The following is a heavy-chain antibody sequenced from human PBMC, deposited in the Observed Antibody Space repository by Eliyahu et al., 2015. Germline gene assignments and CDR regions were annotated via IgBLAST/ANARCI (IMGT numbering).Heavy chain of an antibody. V-gene: IGHV1-69*01. CDR2: IIPMLRAT. CDR3: ARVPFTAYYYGMDV. Sequence: QVQLVQSGAEAXKPGSSVKVSCKASGGPXSXYALPWVRQGPGQGLEWMGGIIPMLRATDYAPQFHGRVTITADESSTRAYMTLSSLRSEDTAVYYCARVPFTAYYYGMDVWGQGTTVTVSS. D-gene: IGHD3-10*01. CDR1: GGPXSXYA. J-gene: IGHJ6*02.